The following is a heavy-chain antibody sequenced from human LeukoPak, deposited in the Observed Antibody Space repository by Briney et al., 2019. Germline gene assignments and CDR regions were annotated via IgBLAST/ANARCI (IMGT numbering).Heavy chain of an antibody. CDR3: ARDPIMTTVASLSYWYFDL. CDR1: GYTFTNYY. D-gene: IGHD4-23*01. V-gene: IGHV1-46*01. CDR2: INPSGGST. Sequence: GASVKVSCKASGYTFTNYYIHWVRQAPGQGLEWMGLINPSGGSTSYAQKFQGRVTMTRDTSTNTVYMYLSSLRSEDTAVYYCARDPIMTTVASLSYWYFDLWGRGTLVTVSS. J-gene: IGHJ2*01.